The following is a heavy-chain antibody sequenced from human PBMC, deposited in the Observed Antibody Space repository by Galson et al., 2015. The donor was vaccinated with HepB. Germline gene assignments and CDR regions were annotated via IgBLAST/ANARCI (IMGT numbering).Heavy chain of an antibody. CDR3: ARGPKYCACVGCSYNGLDV. J-gene: IGHJ6*02. Sequence: SLRLSCEAPGFTFSDYYMSWIRQTPGRDLEWLSYSTSRSGYTKYADSLKGRFPISRDIAKNSLHLQLNSLRAEDTAAYYCARGPKYCACVGCSYNGLDVWGQGTTVIVSS. D-gene: IGHD2/OR15-2a*01. CDR2: STSRSGYT. CDR1: GFTFSDYY. V-gene: IGHV3-11*06.